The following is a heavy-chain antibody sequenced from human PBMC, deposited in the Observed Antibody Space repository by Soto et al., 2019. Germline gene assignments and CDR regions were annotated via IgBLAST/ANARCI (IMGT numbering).Heavy chain of an antibody. Sequence: SETLSLTCIVTGGPINSGGCYWGWIRHPPGKGLEWIGSVHYSGSTSYDPSLKSRVTVSVDTSKNQFSLKLSSVTAADMAVYYCARQYEYSSSSFDYWGQGTLVTVSS. J-gene: IGHJ4*02. CDR1: GGPINSGGCY. V-gene: IGHV4-39*01. D-gene: IGHD6-6*01. CDR2: VHYSGST. CDR3: ARQYEYSSSSFDY.